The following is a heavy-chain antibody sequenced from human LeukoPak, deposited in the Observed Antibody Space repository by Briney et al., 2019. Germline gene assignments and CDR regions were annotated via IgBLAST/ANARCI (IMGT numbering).Heavy chain of an antibody. V-gene: IGHV1-8*01. Sequence: GASVKVSCETSGYTFMNYDINWVRQATGQGLEWMGWMNPNSGNTGYAQDFQGRVTMTRSPSISTFYMELSSLRYEDTAVYFCARGGYFGSGSLYHGMDVWGQGTTVTVSS. CDR1: GYTFMNYD. D-gene: IGHD3-10*01. J-gene: IGHJ6*02. CDR3: ARGGYFGSGSLYHGMDV. CDR2: MNPNSGNT.